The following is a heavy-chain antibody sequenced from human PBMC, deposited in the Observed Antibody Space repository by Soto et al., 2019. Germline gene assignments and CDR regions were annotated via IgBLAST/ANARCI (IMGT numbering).Heavy chain of an antibody. CDR2: ISYDGSNK. CDR1: GFTFSSYA. D-gene: IGHD3-22*01. Sequence: GGSLRLSCAASGFTFSSYAMSWVRQAPGKGLEWVAVISYDGSNKYYADSVKGRFTISRDNSKNTLYLQMNSLRAEDTAVYYCARDGSPITMIVVVRYYFDYWGQGTLVTVSS. CDR3: ARDGSPITMIVVVRYYFDY. J-gene: IGHJ4*02. V-gene: IGHV3-30-3*01.